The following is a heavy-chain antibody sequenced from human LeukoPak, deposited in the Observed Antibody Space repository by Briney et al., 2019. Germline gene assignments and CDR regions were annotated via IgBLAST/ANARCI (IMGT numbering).Heavy chain of an antibody. CDR3: AKDQGDSSGPIHYYYYYGMDV. V-gene: IGHV3-30*18. CDR2: ISYDGSNK. J-gene: IGHJ6*02. D-gene: IGHD3-22*01. CDR1: GFTFSSYG. Sequence: GGSLRLSCAASGFTFSSYGMHWVRQAPGKGLEWVAVISYDGSNKYYADSVKGRFTISRDNSKNTLYPQMNSLRAEDTAVYYCAKDQGDSSGPIHYYYYYGMDVWGQGTTVTVSS.